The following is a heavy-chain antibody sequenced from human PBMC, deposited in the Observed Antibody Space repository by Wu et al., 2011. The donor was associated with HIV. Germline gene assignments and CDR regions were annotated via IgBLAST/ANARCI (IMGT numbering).Heavy chain of an antibody. Sequence: QVQLVQSGAEVKKPGASVKVSCKASGYTFTSYYMHWVRQAPGPGLEWMGRINPSGGSTNNAQKFQGRATMTRDTSTSTVYMELSSLRSEDTAIYYCARASYTAGAAFLQVWGQGTLVAVSS. CDR2: INPSGGST. V-gene: IGHV1-46*01. CDR1: GYTFTSYY. J-gene: IGHJ1*01. CDR3: ARASYTAGAAFLQV. D-gene: IGHD3-3*02.